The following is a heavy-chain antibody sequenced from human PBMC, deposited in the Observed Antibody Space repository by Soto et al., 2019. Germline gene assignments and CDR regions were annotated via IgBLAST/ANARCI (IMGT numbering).Heavy chain of an antibody. CDR3: ARINWNPDY. J-gene: IGHJ4*02. D-gene: IGHD1-1*01. CDR1: GYSISSGYH. V-gene: IGHV4-38-2*01. Sequence: PSETLSLTCAVSGYSISSGYHWAWIRQPPGKGLEWIGSIYRSGNTYFNPSLKSRVTLSVDTSKNQFSLKLSSVTAADTAIYYCARINWNPDYWGQGTLVTVS. CDR2: IYRSGNT.